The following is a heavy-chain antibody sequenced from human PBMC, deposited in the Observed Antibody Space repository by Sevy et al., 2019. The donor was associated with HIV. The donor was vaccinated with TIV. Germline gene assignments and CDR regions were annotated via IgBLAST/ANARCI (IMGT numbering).Heavy chain of an antibody. CDR2: IKQDGSEK. V-gene: IGHV3-7*01. CDR1: GFTFSSYW. D-gene: IGHD3-3*01. CDR3: AREGGGYYDFWSGYGGNYYYGMDV. Sequence: GGSLRLSCAASGFTFSSYWMSWVRQAPGKGLEWVANIKQDGSEKYYVDSVKGRFTISRDNAKNSLYLQMNSLRAEDTAVYDWAREGGGYYDFWSGYGGNYYYGMDVWGQGTTVTVSS. J-gene: IGHJ6*02.